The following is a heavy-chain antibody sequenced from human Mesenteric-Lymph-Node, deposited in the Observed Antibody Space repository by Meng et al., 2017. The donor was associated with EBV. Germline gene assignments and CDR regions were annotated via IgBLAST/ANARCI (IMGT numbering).Heavy chain of an antibody. Sequence: RGRCEAKGTERGASMMVSCKASGYWFNSYGMSWVREAPGQVLEWMGWMSADNGNTIFAQKFQGRVTMTADSSTSTAYMEVTILTSDDTAVYYCASGGSGINFDYWGQGTLVTVSS. J-gene: IGHJ4*02. CDR3: ASGGSGINFDY. CDR2: MSADNGNT. V-gene: IGHV1-18*01. CDR1: GYWFNSYG. D-gene: IGHD3-10*01.